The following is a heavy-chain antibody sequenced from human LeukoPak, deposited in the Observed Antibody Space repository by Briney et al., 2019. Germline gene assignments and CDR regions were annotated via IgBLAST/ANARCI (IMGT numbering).Heavy chain of an antibody. J-gene: IGHJ5*02. Sequence: PGGSLRLSCAASGFIFSTYWMTWVRQAPGKGLEWVANINQDGSQKYFVDSVKGRFTISRDNANNSLYLQMNSLGAEDTAVYYCARGLNWFDPWGQGTLVTASS. CDR3: ARGLNWFDP. CDR1: GFIFSTYW. CDR2: INQDGSQK. V-gene: IGHV3-7*05.